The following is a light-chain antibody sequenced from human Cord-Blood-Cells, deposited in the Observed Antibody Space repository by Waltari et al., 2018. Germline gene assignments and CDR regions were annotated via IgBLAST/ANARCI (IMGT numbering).Light chain of an antibody. CDR1: QSVSSN. CDR2: GAS. J-gene: IGKJ1*01. V-gene: IGKV3-15*01. Sequence: EIVMTQSPATLSVSPGERATLSCRASQSVSSNLARYQQKPGQAPRLLIYGASTSATGIPARFSGSGSGTEFTLTISSLQSEDFAVYYCQQYNNWPQTFGQGTKVEIK. CDR3: QQYNNWPQT.